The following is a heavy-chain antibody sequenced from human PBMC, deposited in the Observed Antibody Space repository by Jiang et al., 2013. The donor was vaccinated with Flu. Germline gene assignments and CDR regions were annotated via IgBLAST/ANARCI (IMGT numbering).Heavy chain of an antibody. D-gene: IGHD3-22*01. Sequence: QLVESGGGLVQPGGSLRLSCAASGFTFRSYSMNWVRQAPGKGLEWISYISSSSSTIYYADSVKGRITTSRDNAKNSLYLQMNSLRAEDTAVYYCARDLPKTTGYYYGMDIWGQGTMVTVSS. CDR3: ARDLPKTTGYYYGMDI. CDR2: ISSSSSTI. V-gene: IGHV3-48*01. CDR1: GFTFRSYS. J-gene: IGHJ3*02.